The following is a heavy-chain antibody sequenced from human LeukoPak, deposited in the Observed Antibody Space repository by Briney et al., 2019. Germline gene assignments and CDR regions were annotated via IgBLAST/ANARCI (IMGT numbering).Heavy chain of an antibody. J-gene: IGHJ4*02. V-gene: IGHV3-30*02. Sequence: GGSLRLSCAASGFTFNTYAMHWVRQAPGQGLEWVAFIRYDGSDKYYAESVKGRFTISRDNSKNTLYLQMNSLRADDTAVHYCVKDSRGGSYLGPTEYWGQGTLVTVSS. CDR2: IRYDGSDK. D-gene: IGHD1-26*01. CDR1: GFTFNTYA. CDR3: VKDSRGGSYLGPTEY.